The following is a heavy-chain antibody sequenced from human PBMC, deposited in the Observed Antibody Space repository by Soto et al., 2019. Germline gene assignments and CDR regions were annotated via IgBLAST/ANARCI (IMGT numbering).Heavy chain of an antibody. CDR2: IYWDDDK. CDR1: GFSLTTYDMG. J-gene: IGHJ4*02. CDR3: AHAGDYDLLTFDH. V-gene: IGHV2-5*02. Sequence: QITLKESGPTLVRPAQTLTLTCAFSGFSLTTYDMGVAWIRQPPGKALEWLALIYWDDDKRYSPSLKDRLATSKDTSRNQVVLTITNMDPGDTATYFCAHAGDYDLLTFDHWGPGTLVTVSS. D-gene: IGHD4-17*01.